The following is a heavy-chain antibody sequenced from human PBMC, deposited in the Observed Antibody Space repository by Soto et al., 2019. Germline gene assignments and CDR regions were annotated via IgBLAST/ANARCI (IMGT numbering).Heavy chain of an antibody. CDR3: VKERYAQRWLEDYGMDV. V-gene: IGHV3-30*18. J-gene: IGHJ6*02. CDR1: GFTFSSYG. Sequence: QVQLVESGGGVVQPGRSLRLSCAASGFTFSSYGIHWVRQAPGKGLEWVALISYDGTDKYYADSVKGRFTISRDNSKNTLYLQMSSLGPEDTAFYYCVKERYAQRWLEDYGMDVWGQGTTVTV. CDR2: ISYDGTDK. D-gene: IGHD5-18*01.